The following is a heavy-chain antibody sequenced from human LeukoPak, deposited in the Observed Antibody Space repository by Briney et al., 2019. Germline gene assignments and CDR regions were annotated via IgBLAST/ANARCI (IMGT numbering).Heavy chain of an antibody. CDR3: AKDRGITLTSFAFDI. D-gene: IGHD4-11*01. J-gene: IGHJ3*02. V-gene: IGHV3-23*01. CDR2: ISSSGGTT. CDR1: GFTFSSYA. Sequence: PGGSLRLSCAASGFTFSSYAMNWVRQAPGKGLEWVSAISSSGGTTYYADSVKGRFTISRGTSKNTLYLQMNSLRAEDTAVYYCAKDRGITLTSFAFDIWGQGTVVTVSS.